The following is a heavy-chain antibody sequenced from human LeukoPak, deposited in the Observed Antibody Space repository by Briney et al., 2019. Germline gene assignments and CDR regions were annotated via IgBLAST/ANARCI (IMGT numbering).Heavy chain of an antibody. CDR1: GGSFSGYY. J-gene: IGHJ4*02. Sequence: SETLSLTCAVYGGSFSGYYWNWIRQPPGKGLEWIGYIYYTGITSYDPSLKSRVIISEDTSKNQFSLKLTSVTAADTAVYYCARASYVGAPITLGDWGQGNLVTVSS. D-gene: IGHD1-26*01. CDR2: IYYTGIT. V-gene: IGHV4-59*08. CDR3: ARASYVGAPITLGD.